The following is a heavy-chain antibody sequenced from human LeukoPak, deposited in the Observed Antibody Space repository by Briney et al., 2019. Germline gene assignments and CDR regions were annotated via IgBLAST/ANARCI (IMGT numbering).Heavy chain of an antibody. Sequence: GGSLRLSCAASGFTFSTYAMHWVRQAPGKGLEWVAVIPYDGSNKYYADSVKGRFTISRENSKNTLYLQMNSLRAEDTAVYYCAKWHYDSSGYYSRNAFDIWGQGTMVTVSS. V-gene: IGHV3-30*04. D-gene: IGHD3-22*01. CDR3: AKWHYDSSGYYSRNAFDI. CDR1: GFTFSTYA. J-gene: IGHJ3*02. CDR2: IPYDGSNK.